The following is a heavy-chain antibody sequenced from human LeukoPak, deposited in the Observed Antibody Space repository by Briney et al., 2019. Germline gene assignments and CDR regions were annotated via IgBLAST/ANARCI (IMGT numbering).Heavy chain of an antibody. D-gene: IGHD2-2*01. CDR1: GFTFSGYS. J-gene: IGHJ4*02. CDR3: VRDPHALDY. CDR2: ITSSSSRI. V-gene: IGHV3-48*01. Sequence: GGSLRLSCEASGFTFSGYSMNWVRQAPGKGLEWVSYITSSSSRIYYADSVEGRFTISRGNAKNSLYLQMDSLSVDDTAIYYCVRDPHALDYWGQGAPVTVSS.